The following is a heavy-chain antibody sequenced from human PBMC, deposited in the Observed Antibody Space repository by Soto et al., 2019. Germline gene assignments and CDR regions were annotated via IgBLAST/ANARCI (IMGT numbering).Heavy chain of an antibody. D-gene: IGHD3-9*01. CDR1: GGTFSSYA. J-gene: IGHJ3*02. Sequence: QVQLVQSGAEVKKPGSSVKVSCKASGGTFSSYAISWVRQAPGQGLEWMGGIIPIFGTANYSQKFQGRVTITPDKSTSKGYMELSSLRSEYTAVYYCARDYYDILTATAGFCAFDIWGQGTMVTVSS. V-gene: IGHV1-69*06. CDR3: ARDYYDILTATAGFCAFDI. CDR2: IIPIFGTA.